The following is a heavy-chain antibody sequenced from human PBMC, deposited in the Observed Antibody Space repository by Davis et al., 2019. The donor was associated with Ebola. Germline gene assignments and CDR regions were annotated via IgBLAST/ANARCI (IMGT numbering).Heavy chain of an antibody. CDR1: GGSISSSSYY. D-gene: IGHD2-15*01. J-gene: IGHJ4*02. CDR2: IFYSGST. Sequence: MPSETLSLTCTVSGGSISSSSYYWGWIRQPPGKGLEWIGSIFYSGSTYYNPSLKSRVTISVDTSKNQFSLKMSSVTAADTAVYYCARSRGGRLDYWGQGTLVTVSS. V-gene: IGHV4-39*01. CDR3: ARSRGGRLDY.